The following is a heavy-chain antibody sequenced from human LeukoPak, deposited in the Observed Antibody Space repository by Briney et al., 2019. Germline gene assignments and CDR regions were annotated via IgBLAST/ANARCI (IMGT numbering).Heavy chain of an antibody. CDR3: ASAYCGGDCYTDLGY. CDR1: GYTFTSYG. Sequence: ASVKVSCKASGYTFTSYGIRWVRQAPGQGLEWMGWISPYNGNTNYAQKFQGRVTMTTDTSTSTAYMELRSLRSDDTAVYSCASAYCGGDCYTDLGYWGQGTLVTVSS. D-gene: IGHD2-21*02. J-gene: IGHJ4*02. CDR2: ISPYNGNT. V-gene: IGHV1-18*01.